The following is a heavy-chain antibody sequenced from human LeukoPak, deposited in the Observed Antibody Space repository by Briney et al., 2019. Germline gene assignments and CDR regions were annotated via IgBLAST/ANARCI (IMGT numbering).Heavy chain of an antibody. Sequence: SETLSLTCSVSGGFNTHYYWSRMRQPPGKGLEWIGYIYHSGSTNYNPSLKSRVTISVDTSKNHFSLKLSSVTAADTAVYYCARGQWLPVFDFWGQGTLVTVSS. D-gene: IGHD3-22*01. V-gene: IGHV4-59*01. CDR2: IYHSGST. CDR1: GGFNTHYY. J-gene: IGHJ4*02. CDR3: ARGQWLPVFDF.